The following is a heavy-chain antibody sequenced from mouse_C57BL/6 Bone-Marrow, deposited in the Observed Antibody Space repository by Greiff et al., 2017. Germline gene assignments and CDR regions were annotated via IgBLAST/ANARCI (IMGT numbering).Heavy chain of an antibody. CDR3: ARSGGNYPAWFAY. D-gene: IGHD2-1*01. CDR1: GFTFTDYY. V-gene: IGHV7-3*01. CDR2: IRNKANGYTT. J-gene: IGHJ3*01. Sequence: EVKVEESGGGLVQPGGSLSLSCAASGFTFTDYYMSWVRQPPGKALEWLGFIRNKANGYTTEYSASVKGRFTISRDNSQSILYRQMNALRAEDSATYYCARSGGNYPAWFAYWGQGTLVTVSA.